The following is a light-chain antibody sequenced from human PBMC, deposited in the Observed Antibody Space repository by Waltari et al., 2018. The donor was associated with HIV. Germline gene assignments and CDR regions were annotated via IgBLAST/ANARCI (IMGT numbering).Light chain of an antibody. CDR1: SGSVSSRYS. Sequence: QTVVTQEPSFSVSPGGTVTLTCALSSGSVSSRYSPRWYQKTPALPPRILIYDTNTRSSGVPDRFSGSILGNKAALTITGAQSDDESDYYCLLYVGTGIWVFGGGTKVTVL. V-gene: IGLV8-61*01. CDR2: DTN. J-gene: IGLJ3*02. CDR3: LLYVGTGIWV.